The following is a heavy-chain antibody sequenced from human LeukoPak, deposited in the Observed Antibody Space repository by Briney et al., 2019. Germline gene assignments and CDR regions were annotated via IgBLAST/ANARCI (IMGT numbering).Heavy chain of an antibody. CDR2: VYPGDSDT. V-gene: IGHV5-51*01. J-gene: IGHJ4*02. CDR1: GYTFTSYW. D-gene: IGHD6-13*01. Sequence: GESLKISCQGSGYTFTSYWSGWVRQMPGKGLEWLGIVYPGDSDTRYSPSFQGQVTISADKSISTAYLQWSSLKASDTAMYYCARTIAAAGTCPDYWGQGTLVTVSS. CDR3: ARTIAAAGTCPDY.